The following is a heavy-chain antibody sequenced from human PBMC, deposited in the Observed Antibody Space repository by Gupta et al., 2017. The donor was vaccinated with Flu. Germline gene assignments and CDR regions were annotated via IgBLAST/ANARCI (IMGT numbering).Heavy chain of an antibody. D-gene: IGHD6-13*01. V-gene: IGHV3-53*01. CDR2: IYSGGDT. J-gene: IGHJ4*02. CDR3: ARDGRGHSSPPG. Sequence: FRQAPGKGLEWVSLIYSGGDTHYADSVKGRFTISRDKSKNTLYLQMNSLRVEDTAVYYCARDGRGHSSPPGWGQGTLVTVSS.